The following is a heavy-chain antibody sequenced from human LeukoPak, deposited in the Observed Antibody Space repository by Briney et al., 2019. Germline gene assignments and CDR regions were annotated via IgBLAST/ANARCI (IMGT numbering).Heavy chain of an antibody. V-gene: IGHV1-2*02. D-gene: IGHD6-19*01. CDR3: ARRAGDPGYSSGWFNFDY. J-gene: IGHJ4*02. CDR1: GYTFTGYY. Sequence: ASVKVSCKASGYTFTGYYIHWLRQAPGQGLEWMGWISPNSGGTNYVQKFQGRVTMTRDTSISTAYLQWSSLKASDTAMYYCARRAGDPGYSSGWFNFDYWGQGTLVTVSS. CDR2: ISPNSGGT.